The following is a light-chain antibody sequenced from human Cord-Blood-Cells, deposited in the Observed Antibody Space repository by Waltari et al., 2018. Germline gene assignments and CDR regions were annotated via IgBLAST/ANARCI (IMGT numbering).Light chain of an antibody. CDR1: SGSVSTSYY. Sequence: QTVVTQEPSFSVSPGGTVTLTCGLSSGSVSTSYYPSWYQQTPGQAPRTLIYSTNPPSSGVPDRFSGSILGNKAALTITGAQADDESDYYCVLYMGSGIWVFGGGTKLTVL. J-gene: IGLJ3*02. CDR3: VLYMGSGIWV. CDR2: STN. V-gene: IGLV8-61*01.